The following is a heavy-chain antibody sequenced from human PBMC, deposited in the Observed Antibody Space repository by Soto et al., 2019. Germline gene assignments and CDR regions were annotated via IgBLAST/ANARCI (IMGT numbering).Heavy chain of an antibody. CDR1: RFTFSTYA. CDR2: ISDSGGST. V-gene: IGHV3-23*01. CDR3: AKEGRALRRHWFDP. Sequence: AGGSLRLSCSASRFTFSTYAMSWVRQAPGKGLEWVSAISDSGGSTYYADSVTGRFTISRDNSKNTLYLQMNSLRAEDTAVYYCAKEGRALRRHWFDPWGQGTLVTVSS. J-gene: IGHJ5*02.